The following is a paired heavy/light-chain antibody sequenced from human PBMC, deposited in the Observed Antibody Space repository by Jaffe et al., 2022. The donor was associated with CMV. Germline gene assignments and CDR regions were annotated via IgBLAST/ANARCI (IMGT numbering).Heavy chain of an antibody. D-gene: IGHD2-21*02. CDR1: GFTFSDYY. Sequence: QVQLVESGGGLVKPGGSLRLSCAASGFTFSDYYMSWIRQAPGKGLEWVSYISRSGNIAHYADSVRGRFTISRDNAKNSLFLQMNSLRAEDTAVYYCARDPRVTYCGGDCYPSWFDPWGQGTLVTVSS. CDR3: ARDPRVTYCGGDCYPSWFDP. V-gene: IGHV3-11*01. CDR2: ISRSGNIA. J-gene: IGHJ5*02.
Light chain of an antibody. Sequence: DIVMTQSPDSLAVSLGERATINCKSSQSLLYSSNNKNFLAWYQHKPGQPPNLLIHWASSRESGVPDRFSGSGSGTDFTLTIASLQAEDVAVYYCQQYYSTPPTFGQGTKVEIK. CDR3: QQYYSTPPT. CDR1: QSLLYSSNNKNF. CDR2: WAS. J-gene: IGKJ1*01. V-gene: IGKV4-1*01.